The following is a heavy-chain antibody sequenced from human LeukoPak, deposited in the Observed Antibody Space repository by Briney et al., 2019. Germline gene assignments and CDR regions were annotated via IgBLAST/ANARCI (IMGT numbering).Heavy chain of an antibody. V-gene: IGHV1-46*01. D-gene: IGHD2-15*01. Sequence: ASVKVSCKASGYTFTSYYMHWVRQAPGQGLEWMGIINPSGGSTSYAQKFQGRVTITRDTSTSTVYMELSKDTAVYYCARDFSCSGGSCYFSPGAFDIWGQGTMVTVSS. CDR2: INPSGGST. J-gene: IGHJ3*02. CDR3: ARDFSCSGGSCYFSPGAFDI. CDR1: GYTFTSYY.